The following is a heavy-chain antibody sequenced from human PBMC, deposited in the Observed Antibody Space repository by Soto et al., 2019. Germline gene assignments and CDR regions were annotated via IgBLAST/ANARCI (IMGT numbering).Heavy chain of an antibody. CDR3: AKDGRSGYYGSGSDLRPLTYYFDY. CDR1: GFTFSSYA. CDR2: ISGSGGST. D-gene: IGHD3-10*01. V-gene: IGHV3-23*01. J-gene: IGHJ4*02. Sequence: GGSLRLSCAASGFTFSSYAMSWVRQAPGKGLEWVSAISGSGGSTYYADSVKGRFTISRDNSNNTLYLQMNSLRAEDTAVYYCAKDGRSGYYGSGSDLRPLTYYFDYWGQGTLVTVSS.